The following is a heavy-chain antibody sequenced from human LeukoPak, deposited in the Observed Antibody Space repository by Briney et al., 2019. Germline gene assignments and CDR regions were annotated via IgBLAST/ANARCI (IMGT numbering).Heavy chain of an antibody. D-gene: IGHD6-19*01. Sequence: GASVKVSCKASGYTFTGYYMHWVRQAAGQGLEWMGWINPNSGGTNYAQKCQGRVTMTRDTSISTAYMELSRLRSDDTAVYYCARVPVAGKFEFDYWGQGTLVTVSS. CDR2: INPNSGGT. CDR1: GYTFTGYY. J-gene: IGHJ4*02. CDR3: ARVPVAGKFEFDY. V-gene: IGHV1-2*02.